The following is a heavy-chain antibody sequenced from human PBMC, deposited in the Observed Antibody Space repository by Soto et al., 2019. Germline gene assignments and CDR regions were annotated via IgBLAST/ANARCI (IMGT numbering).Heavy chain of an antibody. Sequence: GGSLRLSCAASGFPFSTYAMSWVRQAPGRGLEWVSAIRGSGYTTYYADSVKGRFTISRDNSKSTLSLQMNSLRGEDTAIYYCAKESWGHALDTWGQGTMVTVSS. V-gene: IGHV3-23*01. J-gene: IGHJ3*02. CDR2: IRGSGYTT. CDR1: GFPFSTYA. CDR3: AKESWGHALDT. D-gene: IGHD7-27*01.